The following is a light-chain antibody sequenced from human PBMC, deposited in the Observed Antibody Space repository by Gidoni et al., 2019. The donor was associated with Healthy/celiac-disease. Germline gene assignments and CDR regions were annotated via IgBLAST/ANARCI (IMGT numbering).Light chain of an antibody. J-gene: IGLJ1*01. V-gene: IGLV2-23*02. CDR2: EVS. CDR1: SSDVGSNNL. Sequence: QSALTQPASVSGSAGQSLTISCTGTSSDVGSNNLVSWYQQHPGKAPKLMIYEVSKRPSGVSNRFSGSKSGNTASLTISGLQAEDEADYYCCSYAGSSTFVFGTGTKVTVL. CDR3: CSYAGSSTFV.